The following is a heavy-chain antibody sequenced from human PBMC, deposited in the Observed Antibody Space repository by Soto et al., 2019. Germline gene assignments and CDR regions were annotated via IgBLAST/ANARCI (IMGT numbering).Heavy chain of an antibody. Sequence: EVQLVESGGGLVKPGGSLRLSCTASGFMFSSYTMNWVRQAPGKGLEWVSPVSSRGDIYYADSLEGRFTISRDDAKNSLYLQMNSLRAEDTAVYYCARGCSSASCYYYWGQGTLVTVSS. V-gene: IGHV3-21*01. J-gene: IGHJ4*02. D-gene: IGHD2-2*01. CDR1: GFMFSSYT. CDR2: VSSRGDI. CDR3: ARGCSSASCYYY.